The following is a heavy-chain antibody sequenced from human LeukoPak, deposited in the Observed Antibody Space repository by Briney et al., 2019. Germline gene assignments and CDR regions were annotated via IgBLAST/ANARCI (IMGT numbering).Heavy chain of an antibody. D-gene: IGHD3-10*01. CDR1: GGSISSGSYY. CDR3: ARVVPYYYGSGSSDY. J-gene: IGHJ4*02. V-gene: IGHV4-61*02. Sequence: TSETLSLTCTVSGGSISSGSYYWSWIRQPAGKGLEWIGRIYTSGSTNYNPSLKSRVTISVDTSKNQFSLKLSSVTAADTAVYYCARVVPYYYGSGSSDYWGQGTLVTVSS. CDR2: IYTSGST.